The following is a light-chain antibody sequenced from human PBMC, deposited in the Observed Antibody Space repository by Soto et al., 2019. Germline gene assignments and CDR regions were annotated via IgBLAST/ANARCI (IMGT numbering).Light chain of an antibody. CDR2: DVN. CDR1: DNDIGPYNY. V-gene: IGLV2-14*01. CDR3: SSYTSRTTLLI. J-gene: IGLJ2*01. Sequence: QAVVTQPASVSGSPGQSITISCSGTDNDIGPYNYVTWYQQHPGKVPKLIIYDVNNRPSGVSNRFSVSKSGNTASLTISGLQAEDEADYYCSSYTSRTTLLIFGGGTKLTVL.